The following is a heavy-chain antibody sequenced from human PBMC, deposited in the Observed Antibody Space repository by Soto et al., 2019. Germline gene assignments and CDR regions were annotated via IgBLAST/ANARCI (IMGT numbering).Heavy chain of an antibody. CDR1: GGSVSRGGYY. D-gene: IGHD3-10*02. J-gene: IGHJ4*02. CDR3: ARERRDSWPTMCFDF. Sequence: LSLTCSVSGGSVSRGGYYWSWIRQLPGRGLEWIGYIYSTGSTLYNPSLKSRVALSMDTSKNQFSLNLTSVTAADTAVYYCARERRDSWPTMCFDFWGQGSLVTVSS. CDR2: IYSTGST. V-gene: IGHV4-31*03.